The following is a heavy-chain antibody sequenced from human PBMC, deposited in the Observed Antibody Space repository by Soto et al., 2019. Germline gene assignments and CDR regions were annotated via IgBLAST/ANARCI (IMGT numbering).Heavy chain of an antibody. Sequence: ASVKVSCKASGYTFTNFGIIWVRQAPGQGLEWMGWISAYNGNTNYAQNFQGRVTMTTDTSTSTAYMQMNSLRAEDTAVYYCAKGGYTFGFLFDCWGQGTLVTVSS. CDR3: AKGGYTFGFLFDC. CDR1: GYTFTNFG. D-gene: IGHD5-18*01. CDR2: ISAYNGNT. V-gene: IGHV1-18*01. J-gene: IGHJ4*02.